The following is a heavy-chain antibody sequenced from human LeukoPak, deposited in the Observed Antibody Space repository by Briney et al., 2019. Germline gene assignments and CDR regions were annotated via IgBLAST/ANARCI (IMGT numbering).Heavy chain of an antibody. J-gene: IGHJ5*02. CDR2: INAGNGNT. V-gene: IGHV1-3*01. CDR1: GYTFTSYA. CDR3: ARDLYGSGTLAWFDP. D-gene: IGHD3-10*01. Sequence: ASVKVSYKASGYTFTSYAMHWVRQAPGQRLEWMGWINAGNGNTKYSQKFQGRVTITRDTSASTAYMELSSLRSEDTAVYYCARDLYGSGTLAWFDPWGQGTLVTVSS.